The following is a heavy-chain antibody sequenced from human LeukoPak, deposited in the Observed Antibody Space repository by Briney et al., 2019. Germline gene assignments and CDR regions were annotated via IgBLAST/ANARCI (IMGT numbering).Heavy chain of an antibody. J-gene: IGHJ5*02. Sequence: SQTLSLTCTVSGGSISSYYWSWIRQPPGKGLEWIGYIYYSGSTNYNPSLKSRVTISVDTSKNQFSLKLSSVTAADTAVYYCAREGGYCSSTSCYVGSYNWFDPWGQGTLVTVSS. CDR1: GGSISSYY. CDR2: IYYSGST. D-gene: IGHD2-2*01. CDR3: AREGGYCSSTSCYVGSYNWFDP. V-gene: IGHV4-59*01.